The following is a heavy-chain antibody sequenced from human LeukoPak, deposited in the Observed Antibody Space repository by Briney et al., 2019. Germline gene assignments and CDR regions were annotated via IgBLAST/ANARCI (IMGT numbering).Heavy chain of an antibody. J-gene: IGHJ4*02. CDR3: ARQYSSGWYFDY. CDR2: IYYSGST. CDR1: GGSISSYY. V-gene: IGHV4-59*08. D-gene: IGHD6-19*01. Sequence: SETLSLTCTVSGGSISSYYWGWIRQPPGKGLEWIGYIYYSGSTNYNPSLKSRVTISLDTSKNQLSLKLTSVTAADTAVYYCARQYSSGWYFDYWGQGTLVPVSS.